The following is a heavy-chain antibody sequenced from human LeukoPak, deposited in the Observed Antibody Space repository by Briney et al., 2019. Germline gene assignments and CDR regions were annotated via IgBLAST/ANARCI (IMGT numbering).Heavy chain of an antibody. CDR1: GYIFSRHG. J-gene: IGHJ4*02. CDR2: ISGYNGNT. Sequence: ASLKVSCKASGYIFSRHGITWVRQAPGQGLEWMGWISGYNGNTNYAQKFQGRVTITTDESTSTAYMELSSLRSEDTAVYYCARLRYSSSSSEFDYWGQGTLVTVSS. V-gene: IGHV1-18*01. D-gene: IGHD6-13*01. CDR3: ARLRYSSSSSEFDY.